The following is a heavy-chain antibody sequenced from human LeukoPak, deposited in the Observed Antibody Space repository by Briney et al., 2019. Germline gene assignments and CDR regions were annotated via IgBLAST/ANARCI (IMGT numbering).Heavy chain of an antibody. D-gene: IGHD3-22*01. V-gene: IGHV4-59*08. CDR1: GGSISSYY. CDR3: ARHPGYDY. CDR2: IYYSGST. Sequence: SETLSHTCTVSGGSISSYYWSWIRQPPGKGLEWIGYIYYSGSTYYNPSLKSRVTISVDTSKNQFSLKLSSVTAADTAVYYCARHPGYDYWGQGTLVTVSS. J-gene: IGHJ4*02.